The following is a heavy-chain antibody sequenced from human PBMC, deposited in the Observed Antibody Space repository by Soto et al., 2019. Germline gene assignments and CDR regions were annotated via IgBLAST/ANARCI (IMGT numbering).Heavy chain of an antibody. Sequence: SETLSLTCTVSGGSISSGGDYWSWIRQRPGKGLEWIGYIYYTGGAYYNPSLKSRLTLSVDTAKSQFSLKLTSVTTADTAVYFCARGLNMIRGVMDSWGQGTLVTVSS. CDR2: IYYTGGA. CDR1: GGSISSGGDY. CDR3: ARGLNMIRGVMDS. J-gene: IGHJ4*02. V-gene: IGHV4-31*03. D-gene: IGHD3-10*01.